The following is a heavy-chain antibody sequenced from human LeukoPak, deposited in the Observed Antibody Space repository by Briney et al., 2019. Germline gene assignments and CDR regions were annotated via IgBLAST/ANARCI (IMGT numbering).Heavy chain of an antibody. D-gene: IGHD4-17*01. CDR1: GYTFTGYY. CDR3: ARILTTVTTMDY. Sequence: ASVKVSCKASGYTFTGYYMHWVRQAPGQGLEWMGWINPNSGGTNYAQKFQGRVTMTRDTSISTAYMELSRLRSDDTAMYYCARILTTVTTMDYWGQGTMVTVSS. J-gene: IGHJ4*02. CDR2: INPNSGGT. V-gene: IGHV1-2*02.